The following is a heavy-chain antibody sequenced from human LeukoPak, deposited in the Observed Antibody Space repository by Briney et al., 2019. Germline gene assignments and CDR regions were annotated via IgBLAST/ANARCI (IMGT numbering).Heavy chain of an antibody. CDR2: IQNSART. D-gene: IGHD4-11*01. J-gene: IGHJ6*02. CDR1: GGSFNSGSYF. Sequence: SETLSLTCTVSGGSFNSGSYFWSWIRQPPGKGLEWLGYIQNSARTNYNPSLESRVTISVDSSKDQFSVRLSSVTAADTAVYYCATDYSNFYGMDVWGQGTTVTVSS. V-gene: IGHV4-61*01. CDR3: ATDYSNFYGMDV.